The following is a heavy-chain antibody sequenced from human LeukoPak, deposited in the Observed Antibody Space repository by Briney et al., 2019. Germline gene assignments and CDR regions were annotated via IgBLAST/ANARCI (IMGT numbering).Heavy chain of an antibody. V-gene: IGHV6-1*01. CDR1: GDSVSSNSTS. J-gene: IGHJ6*03. CDR2: TYYRSKWFN. CDR3: ARGAYMDV. Sequence: SQTLSLTCAISGDSVSSNSTSWSWIRQSPSRGLEWLGRTYYRSKWFNDYALSVKSRITIDPDTSKNQFSLQLNSVTPEDTAVYYCARGAYMDVWGRGTTVTVSS.